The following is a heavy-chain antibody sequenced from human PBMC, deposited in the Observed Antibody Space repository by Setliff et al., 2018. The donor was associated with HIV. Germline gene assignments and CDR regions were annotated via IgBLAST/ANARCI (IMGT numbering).Heavy chain of an antibody. V-gene: IGHV4-38-2*02. Sequence: PSETLSLTCAVSGYSISSGYYWGWIRQPPGKGLEWIGSIYHSGSTYYNPSLKRRVTISLDTSKNQFSLKLSSVTAADTAVYYCARDIQAAGTGWIDPWGQGTLVTV. CDR1: GYSISSGYY. D-gene: IGHD6-13*01. J-gene: IGHJ5*02. CDR2: IYHSGST. CDR3: ARDIQAAGTGWIDP.